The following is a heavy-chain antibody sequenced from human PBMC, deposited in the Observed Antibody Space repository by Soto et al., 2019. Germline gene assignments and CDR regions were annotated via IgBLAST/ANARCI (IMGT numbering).Heavy chain of an antibody. CDR2: ISAYNGNT. CDR3: ATALYSSGLDPQNY. CDR1: GYTFTSYG. J-gene: IGHJ4*02. Sequence: ASVKVSCKASGYTFTSYGISWVRQAPGQGHKWMGWISAYNGNTNYAQKLQGRVTMTTDTSTSTAYMELSSLRSEDTAVYYCATALYSSGLDPQNYWGQGTLVTVSS. V-gene: IGHV1-18*01. D-gene: IGHD6-19*01.